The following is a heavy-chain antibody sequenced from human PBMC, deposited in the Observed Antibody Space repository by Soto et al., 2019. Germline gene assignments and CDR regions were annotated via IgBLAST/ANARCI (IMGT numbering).Heavy chain of an antibody. CDR1: GFTFSSYG. Sequence: QVQLVESGGGVVQPGRSLRLSCAASGFTFSSYGMHWVRQAPGKGLEWVAVISYDGSNKYYADSVKGRFTISRDNSKNTLYMQMNRLKAEDTAVYYCATGGLVTDYWGPGTLVTVAS. J-gene: IGHJ4*02. CDR2: ISYDGSNK. V-gene: IGHV3-30*03. D-gene: IGHD3-9*01. CDR3: ATGGLVTDY.